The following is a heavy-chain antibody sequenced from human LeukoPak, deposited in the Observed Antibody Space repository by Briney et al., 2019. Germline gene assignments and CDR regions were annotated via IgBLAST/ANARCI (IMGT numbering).Heavy chain of an antibody. Sequence: GGSLRLSCAASGFIFSSYTMNWVRQAPGKGLEWVSSITTSSDYTKYADSVEGRFTISRDNAKNSLYLQMNSLRAEDTAVYYCAGEPNYYSDFRWFDPWGQGTLVTVSS. D-gene: IGHD4-11*01. V-gene: IGHV3-21*01. CDR3: AGEPNYYSDFRWFDP. CDR2: ITTSSDYT. CDR1: GFIFSSYT. J-gene: IGHJ5*02.